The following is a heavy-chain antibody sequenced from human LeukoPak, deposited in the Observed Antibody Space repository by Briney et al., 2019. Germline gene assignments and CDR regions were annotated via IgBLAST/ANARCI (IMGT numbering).Heavy chain of an antibody. CDR1: GGSISTYY. CDR3: ARVRGGSRGSGSYYYYYMDV. V-gene: IGHV4-4*07. CDR2: IFTSGST. Sequence: SETLSLTRTVSGGSISTYYWTWIRQPAGKGLEWIGRIFTSGSTNYNPSLKSRVTMSVDTSKNQFSLKLSSVTAADTAVYYCARVRGGSRGSGSYYYYYMDVWGKGNMVTISS. J-gene: IGHJ6*03. D-gene: IGHD3-10*01.